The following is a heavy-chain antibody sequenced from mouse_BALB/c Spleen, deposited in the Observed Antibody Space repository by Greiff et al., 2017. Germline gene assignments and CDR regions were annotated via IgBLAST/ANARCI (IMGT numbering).Heavy chain of an antibody. CDR2: IYPGDGDT. Sequence: QVQLQQSGPELVKPGASVKISCKASGYAFSSSWMNWVKQRPGQGLEWIGRIYPGDGDTNYNGKFKGKATLTADKSSSTAYMQLSSLTSVDSAVYFCARSDGYYLYAMDYWGQGTSVTVSS. V-gene: IGHV1-82*01. CDR3: ARSDGYYLYAMDY. D-gene: IGHD2-3*01. CDR1: GYAFSSSW. J-gene: IGHJ4*01.